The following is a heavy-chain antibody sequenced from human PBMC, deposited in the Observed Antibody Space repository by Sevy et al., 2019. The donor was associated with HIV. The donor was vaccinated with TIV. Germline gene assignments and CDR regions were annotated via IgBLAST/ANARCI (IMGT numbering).Heavy chain of an antibody. CDR2: ISYDGSNK. CDR3: ARDRVLRFLGWLHYGMDV. CDR1: GFTFSSYA. V-gene: IGHV3-30-3*01. J-gene: IGHJ6*02. D-gene: IGHD3-3*01. Sequence: GGSLRLSCAASGFTFSSYAMHWVRQAPGKGLEWVAVISYDGSNKYYADSVKGRFTISRDNSKNTLYLQMNSLRAEDTAVYYCARDRVLRFLGWLHYGMDVWGQGTTVTVSS.